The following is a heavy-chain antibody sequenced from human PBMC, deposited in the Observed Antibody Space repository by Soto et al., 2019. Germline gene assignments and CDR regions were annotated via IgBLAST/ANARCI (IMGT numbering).Heavy chain of an antibody. Sequence: EVQLLESGGGLVQPGGSLRLSCAASGFTFSDYAMSWVRQAPGKGLECLSLISGTGVPTLYAGSVKGRFSVSRDNSKNTLFLAMNDLRVDDTAIYYCAKSFCSSSSCFFLWVDPWGPGTLVTVSS. D-gene: IGHD2-2*01. CDR3: AKSFCSSSSCFFLWVDP. CDR1: GFTFSDYA. J-gene: IGHJ5*02. V-gene: IGHV3-23*01. CDR2: ISGTGVPT.